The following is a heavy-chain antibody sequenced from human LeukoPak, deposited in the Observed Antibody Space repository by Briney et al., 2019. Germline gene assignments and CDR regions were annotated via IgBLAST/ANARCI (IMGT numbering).Heavy chain of an antibody. J-gene: IGHJ4*02. V-gene: IGHV4-39*02. CDR2: VKYNDRT. D-gene: IGHD6-13*01. CDR3: ERDMRGSRCN. CDR1: GDSVTTTSYY. Sequence: SETLSLTCTVSGDSVTTTSYYWGWIRQSPGKGLEWIGSVKYNDRTWYNPPLRGRVSISIDTDKNQFSLTRTSVTAADTAVYYCERDMRGSRCNWGQGILVTVSS.